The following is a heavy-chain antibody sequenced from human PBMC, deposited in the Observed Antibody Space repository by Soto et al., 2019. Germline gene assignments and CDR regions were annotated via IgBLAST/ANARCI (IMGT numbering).Heavy chain of an antibody. V-gene: IGHV4-59*01. Sequence: SETLSLTCTVSGGSISSYYWSWIRQPPGKGLEWIGYIYYSGSTNYNPSLKSRVTISVDTSKNQFSLKLSSVTAADTAVYYCARSHYDFWSGYDFDYWGQGTLVTVSS. D-gene: IGHD3-3*01. CDR2: IYYSGST. J-gene: IGHJ4*02. CDR1: GGSISSYY. CDR3: ARSHYDFWSGYDFDY.